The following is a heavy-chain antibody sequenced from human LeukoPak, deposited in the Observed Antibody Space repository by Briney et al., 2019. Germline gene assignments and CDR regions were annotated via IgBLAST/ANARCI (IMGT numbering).Heavy chain of an antibody. CDR1: GYTLTELS. V-gene: IGHV1-2*02. J-gene: IGHJ4*02. D-gene: IGHD6-19*01. Sequence: ASVKVSCKVSGYTLTELSMHWVRQAPGKGLEWVGWINPNSGGTNYAQKFQGRVTMTRDTSISTAYMELSRLRSDDTAVYYCARDLAGTYLDYWGQGTLVTVSS. CDR2: INPNSGGT. CDR3: ARDLAGTYLDY.